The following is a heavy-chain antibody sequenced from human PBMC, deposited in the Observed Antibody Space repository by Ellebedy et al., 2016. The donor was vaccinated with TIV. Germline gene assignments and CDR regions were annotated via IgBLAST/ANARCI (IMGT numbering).Heavy chain of an antibody. D-gene: IGHD1/OR15-1a*01. V-gene: IGHV3-48*04. CDR2: ISGSGTST. CDR3: ARDYRNKGFDV. CDR1: GFTFSSYN. Sequence: GESLKISCAASGFTFSSYNMNWVRQAPGKGLEWISYISGSGTSTHDTNSVKGRFTVSRDNAKNSMYLQMNSLRADDTAVYYCARDYRNKGFDVWGQGTMVTVSS. J-gene: IGHJ3*01.